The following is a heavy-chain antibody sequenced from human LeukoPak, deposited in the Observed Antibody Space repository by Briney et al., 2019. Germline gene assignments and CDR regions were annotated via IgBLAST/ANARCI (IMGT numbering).Heavy chain of an antibody. V-gene: IGHV5-51*01. D-gene: IGHD5-24*01. J-gene: IGHJ4*02. CDR2: IFPGDSRT. Sequence: GESLKTSCKGSEYKFTNYWIGWVRQMPGKGPEWMGYIFPGDSRTRYSPSFQGHVTISADKSISTAYLQWTSLKASDTAIYYCARRGEEMVTLPFDLWGQGTLVSVSS. CDR1: EYKFTNYW. CDR3: ARRGEEMVTLPFDL.